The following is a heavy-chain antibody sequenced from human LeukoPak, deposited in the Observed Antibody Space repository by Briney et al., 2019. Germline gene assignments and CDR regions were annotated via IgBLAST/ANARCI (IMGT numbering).Heavy chain of an antibody. CDR3: ARVTGYMIEDYFDY. J-gene: IGHJ4*02. CDR2: IYYSGST. CDR1: GGSISSSSYY. V-gene: IGHV4-61*05. Sequence: SETLSLTCTVSGGSISSSSYYWGWIRQPPGKGLEWIGYIYYSGSTNYNPSLKSRVTISVDTSKNQFSLRLSSVTAADTAVYYCARVTGYMIEDYFDYWGQGTLVTVSS. D-gene: IGHD3-22*01.